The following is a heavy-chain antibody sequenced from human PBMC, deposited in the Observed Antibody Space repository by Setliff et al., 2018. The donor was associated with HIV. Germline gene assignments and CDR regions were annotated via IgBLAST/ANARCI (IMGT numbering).Heavy chain of an antibody. J-gene: IGHJ6*03. CDR1: GFTFTGAW. CDR2: IKSKRDGETI. Sequence: SLRLSCAASGFTFTGAWMHWVRQAPGKGLEWVARIKSKRDGETIDYAAPVKGRFTISRDDSKNTLYLQMNSLNTEDTAVYYCTRGWEPDYYYYYMDVWGKGTTVTVSS. V-gene: IGHV3-15*01. CDR3: TRGWEPDYYYYYMDV. D-gene: IGHD1-26*01.